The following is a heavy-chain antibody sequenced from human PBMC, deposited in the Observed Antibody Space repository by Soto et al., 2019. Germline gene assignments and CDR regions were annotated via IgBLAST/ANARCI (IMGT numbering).Heavy chain of an antibody. J-gene: IGHJ4*02. CDR2: ISGSGGST. Sequence: EVQLLESGGGLVQPGGSLRLSCAASGFTFSSYAMSWVRQAPGKGLEWVSAISGSGGSTYYADSVKGRFTISRDNSKNTLYLQMNSLRAEDTAVYYCAKGDIVVVVAATMLDYWGQGTLVTVSS. V-gene: IGHV3-23*01. CDR3: AKGDIVVVVAATMLDY. D-gene: IGHD2-15*01. CDR1: GFTFSSYA.